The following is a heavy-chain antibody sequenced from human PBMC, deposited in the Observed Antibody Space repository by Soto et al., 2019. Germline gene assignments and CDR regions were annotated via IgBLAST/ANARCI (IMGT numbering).Heavy chain of an antibody. CDR2: MSYDGSNE. V-gene: IGHV3-30*18. CDR3: AKDGGNYFDY. D-gene: IGHD3-16*01. CDR1: ECTFRSYG. Sequence: GSLRVSCAASECTFRSYGMHWVRQAPGKGLEWVAIMSYDGSNEYYADSVKGRFSISRDNSKNTLYLQLNSLRPDDTAVYYCAKDGGNYFDYWGQGTLVTVSS. J-gene: IGHJ4*02.